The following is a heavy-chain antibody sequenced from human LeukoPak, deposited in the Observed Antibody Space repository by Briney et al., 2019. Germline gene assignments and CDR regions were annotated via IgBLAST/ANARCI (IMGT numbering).Heavy chain of an antibody. D-gene: IGHD3-3*01. J-gene: IGHJ4*02. CDR1: GDSISSGSYY. V-gene: IGHV4-39*01. CDR3: ARHSSHYDFDY. CDR2: ISFSGSA. Sequence: SETLSLTCTVSGDSISSGSYYWGCIRQPPGKGLEWVGSISFSGSAYHNPSLKSRVSISVDTSKNYFSLNLTSVTAADTAVYYCARHSSHYDFDYWGRRTLATVSS.